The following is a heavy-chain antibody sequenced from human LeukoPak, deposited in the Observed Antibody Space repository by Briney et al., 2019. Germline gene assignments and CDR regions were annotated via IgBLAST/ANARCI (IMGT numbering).Heavy chain of an antibody. J-gene: IGHJ3*02. V-gene: IGHV3-21*01. CDR2: ISSSSGYI. Sequence: GGSLRLSCAASGFTVSSNYMSWVRQAPGKGLEWVSSISSSSGYIYYADSVKGRFTISRDNAKNSLYLQMNSLRAEDTAVYYCARVRGKYSYAAFDIWGQGTMVTVSS. D-gene: IGHD5-18*01. CDR3: ARVRGKYSYAAFDI. CDR1: GFTVSSNY.